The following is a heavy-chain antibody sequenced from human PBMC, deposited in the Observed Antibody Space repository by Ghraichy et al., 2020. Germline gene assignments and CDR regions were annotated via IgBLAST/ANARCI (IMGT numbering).Heavy chain of an antibody. CDR2: INPDGSDK. CDR3: ATSQHSTAWN. Sequence: GGSLRLSCAASGVTSSNYWMSWVRQAPGKGLEWVAHINPDGSDKYYVDSVKGPFTISRDNAKNSLYLQLNSLRPGDTAVYFCATSQHSTAWNWGQGTLVTVSS. V-gene: IGHV3-7*01. D-gene: IGHD6-19*01. CDR1: GVTSSNYW. J-gene: IGHJ4*02.